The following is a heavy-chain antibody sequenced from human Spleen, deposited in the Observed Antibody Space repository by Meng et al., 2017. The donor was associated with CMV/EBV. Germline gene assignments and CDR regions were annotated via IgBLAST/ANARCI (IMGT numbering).Heavy chain of an antibody. J-gene: IGHJ4*02. V-gene: IGHV3-11*01. CDR2: ISGSSTVT. D-gene: IGHD3-22*01. CDR1: GFTFSSYS. Sequence: LSLTCAASGFTFSSYSMSWIRQAPGKGLQWVSSISGSSTVTYYADSVKGRFTISRDNAKNSLYLQMNSLRAEDTAVYYCAREWLSKSYFDYWGQGTLVTVSS. CDR3: AREWLSKSYFDY.